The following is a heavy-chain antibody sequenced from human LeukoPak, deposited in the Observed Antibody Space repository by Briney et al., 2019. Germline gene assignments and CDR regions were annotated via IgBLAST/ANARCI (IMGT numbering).Heavy chain of an antibody. CDR1: GGTLSSYA. J-gene: IGHJ4*02. CDR3: ARDLLSCSSTSCYTYYFDY. V-gene: IGHV1-69*13. Sequence: SVKVSCKASGGTLSSYAISWVRQAPGQGLEWMGGIIPIFGTTNYAQKFQGRVTITADESTSTAYMELSSLRSEDTAVYYCARDLLSCSSTSCYTYYFDYWGQGTLVTVSS. CDR2: IIPIFGTT. D-gene: IGHD2-2*02.